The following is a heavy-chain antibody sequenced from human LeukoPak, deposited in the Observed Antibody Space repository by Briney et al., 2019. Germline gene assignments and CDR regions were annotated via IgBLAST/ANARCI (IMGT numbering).Heavy chain of an antibody. CDR1: EFTLSNYW. J-gene: IGHJ5*02. CDR3: ARAGSVVVHNWFDP. Sequence: GGSLRLSCEASEFTLSNYWMHWVRQAPGKGPVWVSGINTGGSSISYADSVKGRFTISRDNAKNTLYLQMNSLRAEDTAVYYCARAGSVVVHNWFDPWGQGTLVTVSS. CDR2: INTGGSSI. D-gene: IGHD3-22*01. V-gene: IGHV3-74*01.